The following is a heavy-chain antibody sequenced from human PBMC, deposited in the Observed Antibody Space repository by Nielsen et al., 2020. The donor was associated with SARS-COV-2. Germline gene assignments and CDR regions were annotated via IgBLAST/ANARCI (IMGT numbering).Heavy chain of an antibody. CDR3: VRRGYLDV. J-gene: IGHJ6*02. CDR1: GFTFSSYG. Sequence: GESLKISCAASGFTFSSYGMHWVRQAPGKGLEWVSYISTSSGTIYYADSVKGRITISRDNAKNSLYLQMNSLRDEDTAVYYCVRRGYLDVWGQGTTVTVSS. V-gene: IGHV3-48*02. D-gene: IGHD1-1*01. CDR2: ISTSSGTI.